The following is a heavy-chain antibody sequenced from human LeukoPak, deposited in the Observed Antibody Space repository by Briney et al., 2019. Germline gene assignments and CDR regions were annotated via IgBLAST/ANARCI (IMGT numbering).Heavy chain of an antibody. CDR1: GFTFSTYF. D-gene: IGHD1-1*01. CDR3: AKGKRYPDY. CDR2: LNLDGSDK. J-gene: IGHJ4*02. V-gene: IGHV3-7*03. Sequence: PGGSLRLSCAASGFTFSTYFMSWVRQAPGKGLGWVASLNLDGSDKYYVDSVKGRFTISRDNAKNSLYLQMDSLRVEDTAVYCCAKGKRYPDYWGQGTLVTVSS.